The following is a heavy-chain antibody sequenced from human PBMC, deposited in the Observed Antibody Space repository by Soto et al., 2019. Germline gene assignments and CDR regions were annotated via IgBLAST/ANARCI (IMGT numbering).Heavy chain of an antibody. CDR1: GGTFSSYA. CDR3: AREGSWYTNYYYGMDV. V-gene: IGHV1-69*06. Sequence: SVKVSCKASGGTFSSYAISWVRQAPGQGLEWMGGIIPIFGTANYSQKFQGRVTITADKSTSTAYMELSSLRSEDTAVYYCAREGSWYTNYYYGMDVWGQGTTVTVSS. J-gene: IGHJ6*02. CDR2: IIPIFGTA. D-gene: IGHD6-13*01.